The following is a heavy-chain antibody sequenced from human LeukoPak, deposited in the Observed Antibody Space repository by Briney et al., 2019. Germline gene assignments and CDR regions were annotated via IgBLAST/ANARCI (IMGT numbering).Heavy chain of an antibody. CDR3: ARVQGMSGYFLIDF. J-gene: IGHJ4*02. Sequence: PSETLSLTCSVSGGSISSYYWSWIRQPPGKGLEWIGYIFYSGSTNYNPSLKSRVTISVDTSKNQFSLKLTSVTAADTAVYYCARVQGMSGYFLIDFWGQGTLVTVSS. V-gene: IGHV4-59*01. CDR1: GGSISSYY. CDR2: IFYSGST. D-gene: IGHD3-3*01.